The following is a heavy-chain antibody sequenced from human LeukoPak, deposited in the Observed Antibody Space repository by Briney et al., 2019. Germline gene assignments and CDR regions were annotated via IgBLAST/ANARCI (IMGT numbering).Heavy chain of an antibody. CDR2: MYAGGTT. Sequence: TGGSLRLSCAASGVIVSRNFMSWVRQAPGKGLQWVAIMYAGGTTDYSNSVRGRFHISRDSSNNTLSPQINSLRAEDTAVYYCARGSGSGWPLDRWGQGALVTVSS. CDR3: ARGSGSGWPLDR. V-gene: IGHV3-53*01. J-gene: IGHJ5*02. D-gene: IGHD6-19*01. CDR1: GVIVSRNF.